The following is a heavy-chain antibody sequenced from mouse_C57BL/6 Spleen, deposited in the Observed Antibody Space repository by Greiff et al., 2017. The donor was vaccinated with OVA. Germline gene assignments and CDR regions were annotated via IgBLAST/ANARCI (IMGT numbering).Heavy chain of an antibody. D-gene: IGHD2-4*01. Sequence: QVQLKQSGPELVKPGASVKISCKASGYSFTSYYIHWVKQRPGQGLEWIGWIYPGSGNTKYNEKFEGKATLTADTSSSTAYMQLSSLTAEDSAVYYCARDDYDGWFAYWGQGTLVTVSA. CDR3: ARDDYDGWFAY. V-gene: IGHV1-66*01. CDR2: IYPGSGNT. CDR1: GYSFTSYY. J-gene: IGHJ3*01.